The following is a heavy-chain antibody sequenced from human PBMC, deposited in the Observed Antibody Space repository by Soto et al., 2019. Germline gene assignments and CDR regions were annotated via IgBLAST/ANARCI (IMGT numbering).Heavy chain of an antibody. CDR1: GFTFSSYS. CDR2: ISSSSSYI. J-gene: IGHJ4*02. V-gene: IGHV3-21*01. Sequence: PGGSLRLSCAASGFTFSSYSMNWVRQAPGKGLEWVSSISSSSSYIYYADSVKGRFTISRDNAKNSLYLQMNSLRAEDTAVYYCARSSPQYYYDSSGYYSYFDYWGQGTLVTVSS. D-gene: IGHD3-22*01. CDR3: ARSSPQYYYDSSGYYSYFDY.